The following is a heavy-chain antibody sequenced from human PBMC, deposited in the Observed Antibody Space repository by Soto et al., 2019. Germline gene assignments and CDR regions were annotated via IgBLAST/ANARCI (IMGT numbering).Heavy chain of an antibody. D-gene: IGHD2-15*01. CDR3: AKYWQEVSGFGMDV. CDR2: ISSGGGST. J-gene: IGHJ6*01. V-gene: IGHV3-23*01. Sequence: EVQLLESGGGLVQPGGSLRLSCVASGLTFSSYAMSWVRQGPGKGLEWVSVISSGGGSTYYADCVKGRFTISRDNSKNTFYLRMNNLRADDTAVYFCAKYWQEVSGFGMDVWGQGTTVTVSS. CDR1: GLTFSSYA.